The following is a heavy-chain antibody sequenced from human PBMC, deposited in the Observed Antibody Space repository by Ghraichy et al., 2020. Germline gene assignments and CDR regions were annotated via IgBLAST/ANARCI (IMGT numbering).Heavy chain of an antibody. CDR2: ISYRRGP. CDR3: AKRKDPTRYDFWSGYSTYSLDV. V-gene: IGHV4-39*01. J-gene: IGHJ6*02. Sequence: SETLSLTCTVSGGSISQTNYYWGWIRQSPGKGLEWIGSISYRRGPYYNPSLQSRVTMSVDTSKNQFSLRLSSVTAADTAVYYCAKRKDPTRYDFWSGYSTYSLDVWGQGATVTVSS. CDR1: GGSISQTNYY. D-gene: IGHD3-3*01.